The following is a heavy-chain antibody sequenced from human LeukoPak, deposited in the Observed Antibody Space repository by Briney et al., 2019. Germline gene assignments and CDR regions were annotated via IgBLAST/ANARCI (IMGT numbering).Heavy chain of an antibody. Sequence: GGSLRLSCAASGFTFSSYGMHWVRQAPGKGLEWVAVISYDGSNKYYADFVKGRFTISRDNSKNTLYLQMSSLRAEDTAVYYCVKDDVYYYDSGDYPHWGQGTLVTVSS. D-gene: IGHD3-22*01. CDR1: GFTFSSYG. J-gene: IGHJ4*02. V-gene: IGHV3-30*18. CDR3: VKDDVYYYDSGDYPH. CDR2: ISYDGSNK.